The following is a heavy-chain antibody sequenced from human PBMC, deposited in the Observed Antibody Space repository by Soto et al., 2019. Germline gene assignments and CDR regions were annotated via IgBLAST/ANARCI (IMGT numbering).Heavy chain of an antibody. V-gene: IGHV3-7*01. CDR1: GFTFSSYW. Sequence: PGGSLRLSCAASGFTFSSYWMSWVRQAPGKGLEWVANIKQDGSTTTIYYADSVKGRFTISRDKAKNSLYLQMNSLRDEDTAVYYCARAPVDYGMDVWGQGTTVTVSS. J-gene: IGHJ6*02. CDR2: IKQDGSTTTI. D-gene: IGHD6-19*01. CDR3: ARAPVDYGMDV.